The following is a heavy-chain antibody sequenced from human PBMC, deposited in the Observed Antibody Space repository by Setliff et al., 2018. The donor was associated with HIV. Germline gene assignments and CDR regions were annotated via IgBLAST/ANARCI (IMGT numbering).Heavy chain of an antibody. Sequence: ASVKVSCKASGYTFTSYAMNWVRQAPGQGLEWMGWINTNTGNPTHAQAFTGRFVFSLDTSVSTAYLQISSLKAEDTAVYYCARELGRGNHGSGSYYISTLFYYGMDVWGQGTTVTVSS. CDR1: GYTFTSYA. V-gene: IGHV7-4-1*02. J-gene: IGHJ6*02. CDR2: INTNTGNP. CDR3: ARELGRGNHGSGSYYISTLFYYGMDV. D-gene: IGHD3-10*01.